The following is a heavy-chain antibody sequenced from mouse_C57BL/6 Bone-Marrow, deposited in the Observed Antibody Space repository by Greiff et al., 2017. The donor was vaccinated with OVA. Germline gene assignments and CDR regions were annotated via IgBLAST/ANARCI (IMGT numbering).Heavy chain of an antibody. CDR1: GFTFSSYG. CDR2: ISSGGSYT. D-gene: IGHD2-4*01. Sequence: DVKLVESGGDLVKPGGSLKLSCAAPGFTFSSYGMSWVRQTPDKRLEWVATISSGGSYTYYPDSVKGRFTISRDNAKNTLYLQMSSLKSEDTAMYYCARHTDYDGLWYFDVWGTATTVTVSS. J-gene: IGHJ1*03. V-gene: IGHV5-6*02. CDR3: ARHTDYDGLWYFDV.